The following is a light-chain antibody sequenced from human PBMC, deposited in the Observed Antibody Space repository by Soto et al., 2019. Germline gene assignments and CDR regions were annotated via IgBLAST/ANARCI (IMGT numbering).Light chain of an antibody. CDR2: QAS. V-gene: IGKV1-5*03. Sequence: DIQMTQSPSTLSTSVGDRVTITCRASQSISTWLAWCQHKPGKAPKLLIYQASSLAGGVPSRFSGSGSGTEFPLTISSLQPDDFATYYCQQYITYSRTFGQGTRLETK. CDR3: QQYITYSRT. CDR1: QSISTW. J-gene: IGKJ2*02.